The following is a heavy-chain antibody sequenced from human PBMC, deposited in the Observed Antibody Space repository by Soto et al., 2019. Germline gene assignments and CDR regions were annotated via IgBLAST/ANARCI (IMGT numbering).Heavy chain of an antibody. CDR1: GGSISGYD. CDR3: ARGRRRRGCPSSFDY. V-gene: IGHV4-59*12. CDR2: IYNRENT. D-gene: IGHD2-15*01. J-gene: IGHJ4*02. Sequence: PSETLSLSWTVCGGSISGYDWSWNRENLWKGLEWMGYIYNRENTDYTPSLKSRVTLSVDTSKNQFSLKLSSVTAADTAVYYCARGRRRRGCPSSFDYWGQGTLVPVSS.